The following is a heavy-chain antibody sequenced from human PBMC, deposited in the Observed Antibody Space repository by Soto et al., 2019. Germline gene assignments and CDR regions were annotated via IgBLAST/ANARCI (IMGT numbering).Heavy chain of an antibody. CDR1: GGSISSGDYY. V-gene: IGHV4-30-4*01. CDR2: IYYSGST. CDR3: ARESDILTGYGLGSRAFDI. Sequence: QVQLQESGPGLVKPSQTLSLTCTVSGGSISSGDYYWSWIRQPPGKGLEWIGYIYYSGSTYYNPSLKSRVTISVDTSKNQFSLKLSSVTAADTAVYYCARESDILTGYGLGSRAFDIWGQGTMVTVSS. D-gene: IGHD3-9*01. J-gene: IGHJ3*02.